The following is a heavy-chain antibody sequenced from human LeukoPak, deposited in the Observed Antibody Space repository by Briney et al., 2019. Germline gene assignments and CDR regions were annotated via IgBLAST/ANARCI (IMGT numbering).Heavy chain of an antibody. CDR1: GFTFSSYG. CDR2: IRYDGSNK. V-gene: IGHV3-30*02. J-gene: IGHJ4*02. CDR3: GREIQAPGKTLEY. Sequence: GGSLRLSCAASGFTFSSYGMHWVRQAPGKGLEWVAFIRYDGSNKYYADSVKGRFTISRDNSKNTLYLQMNSLRAEDTAVYYCGREIQAPGKTLEYWGQGTLVTVSS.